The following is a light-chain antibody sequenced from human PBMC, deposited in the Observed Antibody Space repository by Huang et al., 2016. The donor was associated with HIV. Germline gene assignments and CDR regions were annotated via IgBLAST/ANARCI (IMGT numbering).Light chain of an antibody. CDR2: GSS. CDR3: HQYNNWLLS. CDR1: RSVSSN. V-gene: IGKV3-15*01. Sequence: IVMTQSPATLSVSPGERVTLSCRANRSVSSNLAWYQHRPGQAPRLLSYGSSTRAPGIPARFSGSGSGTDFSLTISSLQSEDFALYYCHQYNNWLLSFGGGTRVDI. J-gene: IGKJ4*01.